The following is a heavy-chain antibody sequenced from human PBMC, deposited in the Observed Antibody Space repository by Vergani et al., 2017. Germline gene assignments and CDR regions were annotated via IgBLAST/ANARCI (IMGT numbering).Heavy chain of an antibody. CDR2: IYYSGST. CDR1: GGSISSYY. CDR3: ARCSFGYSCNYFDY. J-gene: IGHJ4*02. V-gene: IGHV4-59*01. D-gene: IGHD3-22*01. Sequence: QVQLQESGPGLVKPSQTLSLTCTVSGGSISSYYWSWIRQPPGKGLEWIGYIYYSGSTNYNPSLKSRVTISVDTSKNQFSLKLSSVTAADTAVYYCARCSFGYSCNYFDYWGQGTLVTVSS.